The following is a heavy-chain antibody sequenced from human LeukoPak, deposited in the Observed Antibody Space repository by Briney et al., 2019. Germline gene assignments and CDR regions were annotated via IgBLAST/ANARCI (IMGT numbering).Heavy chain of an antibody. D-gene: IGHD4-23*01. CDR1: GGSISSYY. J-gene: IGHJ3*02. CDR2: IYYSGST. CDR3: AREIPRWAFDI. V-gene: IGHV4-59*01. Sequence: SETLSLTCTVSGGSISSYYWSWIRQPPGKGLEWIGYIYYSGSTNYNPSLKSRVTISVDTSKNQVYLKLSSVTAADTAVYYCAREIPRWAFDIWGQGTMVTVSS.